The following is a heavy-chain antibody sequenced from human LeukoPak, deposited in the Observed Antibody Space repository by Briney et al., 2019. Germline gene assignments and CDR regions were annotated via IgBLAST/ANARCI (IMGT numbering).Heavy chain of an antibody. CDR1: GFSFSSYG. CDR2: IGGIPGNT. D-gene: IGHD3-22*01. Sequence: GGSLRLSCAASGFSFSSYGMSWVRQAPGKGLEWVSTIGGIPGNTYYADSVKGRFTISRDNSKNTLYLQMSSLRAEETAVYYCAKRALDISGYSTIFDYWGQGTLVTVSS. V-gene: IGHV3-23*01. J-gene: IGHJ4*02. CDR3: AKRALDISGYSTIFDY.